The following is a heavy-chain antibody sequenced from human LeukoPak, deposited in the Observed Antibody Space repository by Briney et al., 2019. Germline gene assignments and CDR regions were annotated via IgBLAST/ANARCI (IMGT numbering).Heavy chain of an antibody. V-gene: IGHV4-34*01. Sequence: SETLSLTCAVYGGSFSGYYWSWIRQPPGKGLEWIGEINHSGSTNYNPSLTSLKSRVTISVDTSKNQFSLKLSSVTAADTAVYYCARHFVRPLEMATISAAFDIWGQGTMVTVSS. CDR3: ARHFVRPLEMATISAAFDI. D-gene: IGHD5-24*01. CDR1: GGSFSGYY. CDR2: INHSGST. J-gene: IGHJ3*02.